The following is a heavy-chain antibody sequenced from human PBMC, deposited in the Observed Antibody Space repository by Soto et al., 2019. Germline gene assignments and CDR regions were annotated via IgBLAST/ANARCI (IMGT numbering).Heavy chain of an antibody. CDR1: GFPFTTVW. V-gene: IGHV3-15*07. CDR2: VKTKSEGAKT. J-gene: IGHJ4*02. D-gene: IGHD1-1*01. Sequence: EVQLVESGGGLVKPGASLRLSCVASGFPFTTVWMHWVRQAPGKGPEWLGRVKTKSEGAKTDYAAPAKGRFPILRDDSINTVYLQMTSLRIEDTALYYCTSRIRTTNDNWGQGTLVTVSS. CDR3: TSRIRTTNDN.